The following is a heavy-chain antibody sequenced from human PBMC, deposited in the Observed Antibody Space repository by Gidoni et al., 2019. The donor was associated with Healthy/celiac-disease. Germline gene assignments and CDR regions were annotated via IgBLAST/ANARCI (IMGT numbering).Heavy chain of an antibody. Sequence: EVKKPGSSVKVSCQASGGTFSSYAISWVRQAPGQGLEWMGGIIPIFGTANYAQKFQGRVTITADESTSTAYMELSSLRSEDTAVYYCARDRYYDSSGYPLGGDYWGQGTLVTVSS. CDR3: ARDRYYDSSGYPLGGDY. CDR2: IIPIFGTA. V-gene: IGHV1-69*01. D-gene: IGHD3-22*01. CDR1: GGTFSSYA. J-gene: IGHJ4*02.